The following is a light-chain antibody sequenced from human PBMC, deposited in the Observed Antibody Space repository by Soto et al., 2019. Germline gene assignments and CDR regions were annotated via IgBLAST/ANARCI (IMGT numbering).Light chain of an antibody. V-gene: IGLV1-40*01. CDR2: GNS. J-gene: IGLJ1*01. Sequence: QAVVTQPPSVSGAPGQRVTISCTGSSSNIGAGYDVHWYQQLPGTAPKLLIYGNSNRPSGVPDRFSGSKSGTSASLASTGLQAEDEADYYCQSYDSILSYVFGTGTKLTVL. CDR1: SSNIGAGYD. CDR3: QSYDSILSYV.